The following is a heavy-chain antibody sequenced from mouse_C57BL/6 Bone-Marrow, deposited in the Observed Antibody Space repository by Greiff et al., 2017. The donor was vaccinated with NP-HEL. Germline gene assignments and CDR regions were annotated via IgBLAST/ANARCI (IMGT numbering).Heavy chain of an antibody. CDR2: IDPSDSYT. CDR1: GYTFTSYW. D-gene: IGHD2-3*01. J-gene: IGHJ1*03. V-gene: IGHV1-59*01. Sequence: QVQLQQPGAELVRPGTSVKLSCKASGYTFTSYWMPWVKQRPGQGLEWIGVIDPSDSYTNYNQKFKGKAPLTVDTSSSTAYMQLSSLTSEDSAVYDCAGGYYDWYFDVWGTGTTVTVSS. CDR3: AGGYYDWYFDV.